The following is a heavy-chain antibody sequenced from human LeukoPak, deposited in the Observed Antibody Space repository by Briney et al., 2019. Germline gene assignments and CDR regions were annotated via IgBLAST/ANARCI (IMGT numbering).Heavy chain of an antibody. CDR1: GYRLTNNW. CDR2: IYLGDSDT. D-gene: IGHD6-13*01. Sequence: PGESLKISCKISGYRLTNNWIGWVRQVPGKGLEWMGLIYLGDSDTRYSPSFQGQVTFSVDTSISTAYLQLSGLRASDTAIYYCVRFGLTSSLDYWGQGTLVTVSS. J-gene: IGHJ4*02. CDR3: VRFGLTSSLDY. V-gene: IGHV5-51*01.